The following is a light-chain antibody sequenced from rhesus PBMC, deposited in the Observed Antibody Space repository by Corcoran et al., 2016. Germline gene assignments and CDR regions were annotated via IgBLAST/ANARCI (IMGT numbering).Light chain of an antibody. Sequence: DIQMTQSPSSLSASVGDRVTVTCRASQGMNKELSWYQQKPGKAPTLLSYAASSLQTGVSSRFSGSGSGTDFTLTISRLQPEDFATYYCQQHVSSPYSFGQGTKVEIK. CDR2: AAS. V-gene: IGKV1-94*01. CDR1: QGMNKE. J-gene: IGKJ2*01. CDR3: QQHVSSPYS.